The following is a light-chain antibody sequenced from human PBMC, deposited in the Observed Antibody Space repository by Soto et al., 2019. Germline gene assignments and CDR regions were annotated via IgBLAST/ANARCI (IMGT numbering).Light chain of an antibody. CDR1: QSVSGSY. V-gene: IGKV3-20*01. CDR2: AAS. Sequence: EIVLTQSPGTLSLSPGERATLSCRASQSVSGSYLVWHQQKPGQAPRLLIYAASRRATGIPDRFSGSGSGTDFTLTISRLEPEDFAVYYCQQYGSSPWTFGQGTKVDIK. CDR3: QQYGSSPWT. J-gene: IGKJ1*01.